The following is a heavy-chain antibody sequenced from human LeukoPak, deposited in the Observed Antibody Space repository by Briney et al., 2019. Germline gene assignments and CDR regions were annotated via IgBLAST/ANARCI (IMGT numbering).Heavy chain of an antibody. J-gene: IGHJ4*02. Sequence: GGSLRLSCAASGFTFSSYAMSWVRQAPGKGLEWVSAISGSGGSTYYADSVKGRFTISRDNSKNTLYLQMNSLRAEDTAVYYCARSFYGGSGSGYYFDYWGQGTLVTVSS. CDR2: ISGSGGST. V-gene: IGHV3-23*01. CDR3: ARSFYGGSGSGYYFDY. D-gene: IGHD3-10*01. CDR1: GFTFSSYA.